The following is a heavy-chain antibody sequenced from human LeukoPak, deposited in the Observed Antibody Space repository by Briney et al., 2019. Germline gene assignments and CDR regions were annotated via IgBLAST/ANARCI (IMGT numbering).Heavy chain of an antibody. CDR3: ARDLSYDFWSGYAY. V-gene: IGHV1-69*05. J-gene: IGHJ4*02. CDR1: GYTLTELS. D-gene: IGHD3-3*01. Sequence: SVKVSCKVSGYTLTELSMHWVRQAPGQGLEWMGGIIPIFGTANYAQKFQGRVTITTDESTSTAYMELSSLRSEDTAVYYCARDLSYDFWSGYAYWGQGTLVTVSS. CDR2: IIPIFGTA.